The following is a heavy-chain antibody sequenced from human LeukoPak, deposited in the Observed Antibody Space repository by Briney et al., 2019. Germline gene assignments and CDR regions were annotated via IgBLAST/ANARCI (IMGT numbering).Heavy chain of an antibody. CDR2: ISVGGGDT. D-gene: IGHD2-21*01. CDR3: AKLNLGEMAYFDS. J-gene: IGHJ4*02. Sequence: GSLRLSCEASGFLFSSYVMGWVRQAPGKGLEWVSSISVGGGDTFTADSVKGRFTITRENSKNTLYLQMMGLRVEDAAIYYCAKLNLGEMAYFDSWGQGILVTVSS. V-gene: IGHV3-23*01. CDR1: GFLFSSYV.